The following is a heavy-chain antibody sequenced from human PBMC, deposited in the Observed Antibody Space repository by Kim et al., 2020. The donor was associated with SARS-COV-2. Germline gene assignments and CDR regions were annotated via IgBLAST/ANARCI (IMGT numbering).Heavy chain of an antibody. CDR1: GDSVSSNSAS. J-gene: IGHJ3*01. CDR2: TYYRSKWYT. Sequence: SQTLSLTCAISGDSVSSNSASWSWIRQSPSRGLEWLGRTYYRSKWYTDYAVSLKSRISINSDTSKNQFSLQLNSVTPDDTAVYYCAREKMEGPADLWGQGTMVTVSS. CDR3: AREKMEGPADL. V-gene: IGHV6-1*01. D-gene: IGHD3-3*01.